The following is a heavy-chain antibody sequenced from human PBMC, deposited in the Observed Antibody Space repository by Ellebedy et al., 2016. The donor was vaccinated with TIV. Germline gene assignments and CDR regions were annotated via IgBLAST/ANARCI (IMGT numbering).Heavy chain of an antibody. CDR2: MNPNSGNT. D-gene: IGHD2-2*01. J-gene: IGHJ6*03. CDR1: GYTFTSYD. Sequence: ASVKVSXKASGYTFTSYDINWVRQATGQGLEWMGWMNPNSGNTGYAQKFQGRVTMTRNTSISTAYMELSSLRSEDTAVYYCARSSTSWPYYYYYYMDVWGKGTTVTVSS. CDR3: ARSSTSWPYYYYYYMDV. V-gene: IGHV1-8*01.